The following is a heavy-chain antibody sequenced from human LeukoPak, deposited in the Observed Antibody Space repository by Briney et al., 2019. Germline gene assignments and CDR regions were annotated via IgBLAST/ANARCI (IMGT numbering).Heavy chain of an antibody. D-gene: IGHD6-13*01. CDR2: ISSNGNST. J-gene: IGHJ4*02. CDR3: ARSGSRIAAAEKNYFDY. V-gene: IGHV3-64*01. Sequence: HPGGPLRLSCAASGFTFSSYAMPWVRQAPGKGLEYVSVISSNGNSTFYANSVKGRFTISRDNSKNTLYLQMGSLRAEDMAVYYCARSGSRIAAAEKNYFDYWGQGTLVTVSS. CDR1: GFTFSSYA.